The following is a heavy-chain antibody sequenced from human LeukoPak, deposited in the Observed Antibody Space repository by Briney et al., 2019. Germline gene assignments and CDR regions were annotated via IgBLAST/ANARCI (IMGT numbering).Heavy chain of an antibody. CDR1: GFTFSNYA. J-gene: IGHJ5*02. D-gene: IGHD4-17*01. CDR2: ISDSGGST. V-gene: IGHV3-23*01. Sequence: PGGSLRLSCAASGFTFSNYAMSWVRQAPGKGLEWVSTISDSGGSTYYADSVKGRFTISRDNAKNSLYLQMNSLRAADTAVYYCARLTTVTTHNWFDPWGQGTLVTVSS. CDR3: ARLTTVTTHNWFDP.